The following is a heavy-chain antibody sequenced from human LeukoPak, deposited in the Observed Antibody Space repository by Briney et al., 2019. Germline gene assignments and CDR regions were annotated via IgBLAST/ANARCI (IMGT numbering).Heavy chain of an antibody. V-gene: IGHV3-23*01. D-gene: IGHD6-19*01. J-gene: IGHJ4*02. CDR1: GFTFSSCA. CDR2: ISGSGGST. CDR3: AKPLAPGYSSGWANFDY. Sequence: PGGSLRLSCTASGFTFSSCAMSWVRQAPGTGLEWVSGISGSGGSTYYADSVKGRLTIYRDNSENTLYLQMNSLRAEDTAVYYCAKPLAPGYSSGWANFDYWGQGTLVTVSS.